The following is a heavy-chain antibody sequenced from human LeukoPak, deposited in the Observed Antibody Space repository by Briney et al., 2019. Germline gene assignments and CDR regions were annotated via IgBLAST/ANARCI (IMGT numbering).Heavy chain of an antibody. V-gene: IGHV1-8*03. CDR3: ARSPGYSGYKN. D-gene: IGHD5-12*01. J-gene: IGHJ4*02. CDR2: MNPNSGNT. CDR1: GYTFTSYD. Sequence: ASVEVSCKASGYTFTSYDINWVRQATGQGLEWMGWMNPNSGNTGYAQKFQGRVTITRNTSISTAYMELSSLRSEDTAVYYCARSPGYSGYKNWGQGTLVTVSS.